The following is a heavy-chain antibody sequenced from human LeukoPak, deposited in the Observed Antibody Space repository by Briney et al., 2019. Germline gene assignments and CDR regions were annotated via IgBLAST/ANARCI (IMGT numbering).Heavy chain of an antibody. J-gene: IGHJ3*02. CDR1: GFTVSTNF. D-gene: IGHD3-22*01. Sequence: GGSLRLSCAASGFTVSTNFMAWVRQAPGKGLEWLSVIHSGGSSEYADSVKGRFTISRDTSKNTVYLQMNSLRAEGTAVYYCARDHLYDSSGFPYDAFDIWGQGTMVTVSS. CDR3: ARDHLYDSSGFPYDAFDI. CDR2: IHSGGSS. V-gene: IGHV3-53*01.